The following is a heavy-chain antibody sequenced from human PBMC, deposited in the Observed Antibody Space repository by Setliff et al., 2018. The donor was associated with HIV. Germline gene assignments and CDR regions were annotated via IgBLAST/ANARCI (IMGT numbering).Heavy chain of an antibody. CDR3: ARDRIEFVAEDPHDVFDI. D-gene: IGHD5-12*01. V-gene: IGHV4-4*07. CDR2: IHTSGNT. Sequence: PSETLSLTCSVSGHSISGYCWSWIRQPAGRGLEWIGRIHTSGNTNYNPSLRGRVTMSVDMSKNQFSLKLTSVSAADTAVYYCARDRIEFVAEDPHDVFDIWGRGTLVTVSS. CDR1: GHSISGYC. J-gene: IGHJ3*02.